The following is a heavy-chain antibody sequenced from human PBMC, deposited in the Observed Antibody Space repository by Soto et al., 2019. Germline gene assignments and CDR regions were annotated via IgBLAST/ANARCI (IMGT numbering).Heavy chain of an antibody. Sequence: QVQLVESGGGVVQPGRSLRLSCAASGFTFSSYGMHWVRQAPGKGLEWVAVISYDGSNKYYADSVKGRFTISRDNSKNTLYLQMNSLRAEDTAVYYCGSYRDGYNEIDYWGQGTLVTVSS. D-gene: IGHD5-12*01. CDR1: GFTFSSYG. CDR2: ISYDGSNK. V-gene: IGHV3-30*03. J-gene: IGHJ4*02. CDR3: GSYRDGYNEIDY.